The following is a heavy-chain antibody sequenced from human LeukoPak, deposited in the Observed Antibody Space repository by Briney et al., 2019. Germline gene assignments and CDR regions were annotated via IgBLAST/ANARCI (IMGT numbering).Heavy chain of an antibody. CDR1: GFTFDDYA. V-gene: IGHV3-9*01. Sequence: GGSLRLSCAASGFTFDDYAMHWVRQAPGKGLEWVSGISWNSGSIGYADSVKGRFTISRDHAKNSLYLQMNSLRAEDTAVYYCASYPSSGYARGRDYWGQGTLVTVSS. D-gene: IGHD3-22*01. CDR2: ISWNSGSI. J-gene: IGHJ4*02. CDR3: ASYPSSGYARGRDY.